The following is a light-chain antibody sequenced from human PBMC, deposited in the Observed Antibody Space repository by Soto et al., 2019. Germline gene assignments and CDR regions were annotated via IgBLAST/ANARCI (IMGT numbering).Light chain of an antibody. CDR3: RQYNNWPPVT. V-gene: IGKV3D-15*01. J-gene: IGKJ4*01. CDR1: QSVSSN. Sequence: EIVMTQSPATLSVSPGERATLSCRASQSVSSNLAWYQQKPGQAPSLLIYATSSRATGIPDRFSGSGSGTDFTLTISSLQSEDFAVYYCRQYNNWPPVTFGGGTKVDIK. CDR2: ATS.